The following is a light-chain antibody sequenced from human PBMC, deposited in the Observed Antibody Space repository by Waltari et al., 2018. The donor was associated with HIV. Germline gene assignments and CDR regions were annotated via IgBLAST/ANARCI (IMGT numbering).Light chain of an antibody. Sequence: IVMTPSPESLAVSPGETAIVNCNSGQSLLHTFDKRNYLGWYQQRPGKPPKLIIYWATIRESGVPARFSGSGSGTNISLTITNFVSEDVAVYYCQQSYATPTFGQGTKLEI. CDR1: QSLLHTFDKRNY. CDR2: WAT. CDR3: QQSYATPT. J-gene: IGKJ1*01. V-gene: IGKV4-1*01.